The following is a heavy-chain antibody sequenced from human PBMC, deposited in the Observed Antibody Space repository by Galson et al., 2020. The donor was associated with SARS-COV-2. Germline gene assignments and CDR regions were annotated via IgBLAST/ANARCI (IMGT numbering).Heavy chain of an antibody. CDR3: ARLFSTDFWSGYYNTLDY. V-gene: IGHV4-61*09. CDR2: IYTSGST. CDR1: GGSISSGSYY. J-gene: IGHJ4*02. Sequence: SETLSLTCTVSGGSISSGSYYWSWIRQPAGKGLEWIGHIYTSGSTNYNPSLKSRVTISVDTSKNQFSLKLSSVTAADTAVYYCARLFSTDFWSGYYNTLDYWGQGTLVTVSS. D-gene: IGHD3-3*01.